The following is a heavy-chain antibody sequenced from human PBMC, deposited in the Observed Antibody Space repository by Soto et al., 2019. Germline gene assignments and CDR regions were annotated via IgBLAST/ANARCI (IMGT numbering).Heavy chain of an antibody. Sequence: GASVKVSCKASGYTFTSYGISWVRQAPGQGLEWMGWISAYNGNTNYAQKLQGRVTMTTDTSTSTAYMELRSLRSDDTAVYYCARDGTPLKRDSSWFLNYYYYYGMDVWGQGTTVTVSS. D-gene: IGHD6-13*01. V-gene: IGHV1-18*01. J-gene: IGHJ6*02. CDR1: GYTFTSYG. CDR2: ISAYNGNT. CDR3: ARDGTPLKRDSSWFLNYYYYYGMDV.